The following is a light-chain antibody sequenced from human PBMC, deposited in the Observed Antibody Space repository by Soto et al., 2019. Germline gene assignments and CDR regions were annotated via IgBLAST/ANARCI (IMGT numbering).Light chain of an antibody. Sequence: IVLTQSPGTLSLSPGEGATLSCRASQSVSSSYLAWYQQKPGQAPRLLIYGVSSRATGIPDRFSGSGSATDFTLTISRLEPEDFALYYCQQYGRSPTFGQGTRLEI. V-gene: IGKV3-20*01. CDR2: GVS. CDR1: QSVSSSY. CDR3: QQYGRSPT. J-gene: IGKJ5*01.